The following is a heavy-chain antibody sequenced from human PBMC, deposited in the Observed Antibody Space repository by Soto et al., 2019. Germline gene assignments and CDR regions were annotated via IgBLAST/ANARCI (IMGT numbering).Heavy chain of an antibody. V-gene: IGHV3-13*04. Sequence: LRLSCAASGFTFSSYDMHWVRQATGKGLEWVSAIGTAGDTYYPGSVKGRFTISRENAKNSLYLQMNSLRAGDTAVYYCARARYYYGSGSGLDYWGQGTPVTVSS. CDR2: IGTAGDT. CDR3: ARARYYYGSGSGLDY. CDR1: GFTFSSYD. D-gene: IGHD3-10*01. J-gene: IGHJ4*02.